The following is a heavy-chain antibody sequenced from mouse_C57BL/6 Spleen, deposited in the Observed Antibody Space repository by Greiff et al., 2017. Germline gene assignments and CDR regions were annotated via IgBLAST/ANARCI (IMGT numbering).Heavy chain of an antibody. J-gene: IGHJ4*01. CDR1: GFSLTSYG. V-gene: IGHV2-2*01. CDR2: IWSGGST. Sequence: VQLQQSGPGLVQPSQSLSITCTVSGFSLTSYGVHWVRQSPGTGLEWLGVIWSGGSTDYNAAFISRLSISKDNSKSQVFFTMNSLQADDTAIYYCARNLLLRYAMDYWGQGTSVTFSS. CDR3: ARNLLLRYAMDY. D-gene: IGHD1-1*01.